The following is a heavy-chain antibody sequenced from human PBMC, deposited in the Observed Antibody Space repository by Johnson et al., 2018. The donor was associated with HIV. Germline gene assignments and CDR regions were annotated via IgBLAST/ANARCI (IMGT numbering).Heavy chain of an antibody. CDR2: ISFDGSNK. CDR3: ARAPSAQLVGGAFDI. J-gene: IGHJ3*02. V-gene: IGHV3-30*04. Sequence: QVQLVESGGGVVQPGRSLRLSCAASGFTFSSYAMHWVRQAPGKGLEWVAVISFDGSNKFYADSVQGRFTISRDNSKNTLYLQMNSLRSEDTAVYYWARAPSAQLVGGAFDIWRQGTMVTVSS. D-gene: IGHD6-6*01. CDR1: GFTFSSYA.